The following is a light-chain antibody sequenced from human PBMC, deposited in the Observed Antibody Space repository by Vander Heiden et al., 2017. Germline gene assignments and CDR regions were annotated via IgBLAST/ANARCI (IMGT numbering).Light chain of an antibody. CDR3: AAWDDSLGGYV. J-gene: IGLJ1*01. Sequence: QSVLTQPPSASGTPGQRVTISCSGSGTNIGSNYVYWYQQLPGTAPKLLIYGNNQRPSGVPDRFSGSKSGTSASLAISGLRAEDEADYYCAAWDDSLGGYVFGTGTKVTVL. CDR1: GTNIGSNY. CDR2: GNN. V-gene: IGLV1-47*01.